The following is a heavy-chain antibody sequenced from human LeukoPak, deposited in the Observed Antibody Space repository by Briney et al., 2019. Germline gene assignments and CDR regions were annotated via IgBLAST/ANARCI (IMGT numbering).Heavy chain of an antibody. CDR2: ISYDGGDK. Sequence: GGSLRLSCAASGFTFSSYAMHWVRQAPGKGLEWVAVISYDGGDKYYADSVKGRFTISRDNSKNTLYLQMSSLRAEDTAVYYCAREVSQVLPFDYWGQGTLVTVSS. V-gene: IGHV3-30*15. CDR3: AREVSQVLPFDY. J-gene: IGHJ4*02. CDR1: GFTFSSYA. D-gene: IGHD2/OR15-2a*01.